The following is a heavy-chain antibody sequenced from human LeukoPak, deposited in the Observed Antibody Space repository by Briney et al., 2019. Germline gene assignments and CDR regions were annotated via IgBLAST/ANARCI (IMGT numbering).Heavy chain of an antibody. CDR3: ARDHSYYDKGSRI. CDR1: GFTFSSYS. J-gene: IGHJ3*02. Sequence: GGSLRLSCAASGFTFSSYSMNWVRQAPGKGLEWVSSISSSSSYIYYADSVKGRFTISRDNTKNSLYLQMNSLSAEDTAVYYCARDHSYYDKGSRIWGQGTMVTVSS. CDR2: ISSSSSYI. D-gene: IGHD3-22*01. V-gene: IGHV3-21*01.